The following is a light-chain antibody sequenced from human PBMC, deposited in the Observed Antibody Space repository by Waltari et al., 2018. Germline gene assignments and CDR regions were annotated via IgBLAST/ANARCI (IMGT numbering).Light chain of an antibody. CDR2: NND. CDR1: NSKIERKP. Sequence: QSVVTQPPSASGTPGQRVAISCSGSNSKIERKPVHGYQHVPGTAPNLLIYNNDHRPSGVPDRFSGSKSDFSASLAISGLQAEDEGDYYCVSWDDSLNGEIFGGGTRLTVL. V-gene: IGLV1-44*01. CDR3: VSWDDSLNGEI. J-gene: IGLJ2*01.